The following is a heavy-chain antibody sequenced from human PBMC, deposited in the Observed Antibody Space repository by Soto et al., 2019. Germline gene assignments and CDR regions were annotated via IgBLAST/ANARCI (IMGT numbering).Heavy chain of an antibody. J-gene: IGHJ4*02. Sequence: QITLKESGPPLVKPTQTLTLTCTFSGFSLSTGGVGVGWIRQPPGKALEWLALIYWDDDKRYSPSLKSRLTITKDTSKNQVVLTITNMDPVDTATYYCAHRLYSRAWPWDSGVFDYWGQGTLVTVSS. V-gene: IGHV2-5*02. D-gene: IGHD6-19*01. CDR1: GFSLSTGGVG. CDR3: AHRLYSRAWPWDSGVFDY. CDR2: IYWDDDK.